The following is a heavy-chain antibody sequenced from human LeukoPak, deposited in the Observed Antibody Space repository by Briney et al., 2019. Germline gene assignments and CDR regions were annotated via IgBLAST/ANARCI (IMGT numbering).Heavy chain of an antibody. D-gene: IGHD5-24*01. V-gene: IGHV3-48*04. J-gene: IGHJ5*02. CDR2: ITDSGDTV. CDR3: ARTPWLQLEFWFDT. CDR1: GFTFSSYA. Sequence: PGGSLRLSCAASGFTFSSYAMSWVRQAPGKGLEWVSYITDSGDTVSYADSVKGRFTISRDNAKNSLYLQMNSLRADDTAVYYCARTPWLQLEFWFDTWGQGIRVTVSS.